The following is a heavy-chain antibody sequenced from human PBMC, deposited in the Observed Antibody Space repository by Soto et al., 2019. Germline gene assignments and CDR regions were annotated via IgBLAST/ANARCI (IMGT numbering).Heavy chain of an antibody. CDR1: GYSFTSYW. D-gene: IGHD2-15*01. J-gene: IGHJ3*02. Sequence: GESLKISCKGSGYSFTSYWIGWVRQMPGKGLEWMGIIYPGDSDTRYSPSFQGQVTISADKSISTAYLQWSSLKASDTAMYYCARQWRGYCSGGSCYTDAFDIWGKGTMVTVSS. CDR2: IYPGDSDT. CDR3: ARQWRGYCSGGSCYTDAFDI. V-gene: IGHV5-51*01.